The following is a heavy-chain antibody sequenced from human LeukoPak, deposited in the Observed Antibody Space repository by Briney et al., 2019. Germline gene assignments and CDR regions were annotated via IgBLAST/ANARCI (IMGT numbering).Heavy chain of an antibody. Sequence: GGSLRLSCAASGFTFSSYEMNWVRHAPGKGLEWISYISSSGSTIYYADSVKGRFTISRDNAKNSLYLQMNSLRAEDTAVYYCAELGITMIGGVWGKGTTVTISS. CDR2: ISSSGSTI. J-gene: IGHJ6*04. CDR1: GFTFSSYE. D-gene: IGHD3-10*02. CDR3: AELGITMIGGV. V-gene: IGHV3-48*03.